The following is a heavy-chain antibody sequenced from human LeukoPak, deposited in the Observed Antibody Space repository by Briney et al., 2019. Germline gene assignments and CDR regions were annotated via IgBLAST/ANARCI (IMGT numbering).Heavy chain of an antibody. CDR1: GYTFTSYD. Sequence: ASVKVSCKASGYTFTSYDINWVRQATGQGLEWMGRMNPNSGNTGYAQKFQGRVTMTRNTSISTAYMELSSLRSEDTAVYYCARGCRPYYYGSGSYSDWGQGTLVTVSS. CDR3: ARGCRPYYYGSGSYSD. D-gene: IGHD3-10*01. V-gene: IGHV1-8*01. CDR2: MNPNSGNT. J-gene: IGHJ4*02.